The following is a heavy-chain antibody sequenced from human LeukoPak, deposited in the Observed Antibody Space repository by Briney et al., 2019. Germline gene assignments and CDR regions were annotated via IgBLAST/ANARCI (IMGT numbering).Heavy chain of an antibody. CDR2: INHSGST. D-gene: IGHD1-26*01. V-gene: IGHV4-34*01. J-gene: IGHJ6*03. CDR1: GGSFSGFY. Sequence: SETLSLTCAVYGGSFSGFYWSWIRQPPGKGLEWIGEINHSGSTNYNPSLKSRVTISVDTSKNQFSLKLSSVTAADTAVYYCARQSGSYYYYMDVWGKGTTVTISS. CDR3: ARQSGSYYYYMDV.